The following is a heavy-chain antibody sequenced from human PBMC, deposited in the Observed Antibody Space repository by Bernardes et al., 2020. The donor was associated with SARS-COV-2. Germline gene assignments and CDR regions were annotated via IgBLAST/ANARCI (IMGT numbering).Heavy chain of an antibody. V-gene: IGHV4-30-2*01. CDR2: IYQSGTT. J-gene: IGHJ4*02. Sequence: SKDLPLTCAVFGGSISSGEDSWSWILQPPGKGLEWIGYIYQSGTTYYNPSLKSRVTISLDTSKTHFSLNLSSVTAADTAMYYCARGTLTSRATYYFDYWGQGTLVTVSS. CDR3: ARGTLTSRATYYFDY. CDR1: GGSISSGEDS.